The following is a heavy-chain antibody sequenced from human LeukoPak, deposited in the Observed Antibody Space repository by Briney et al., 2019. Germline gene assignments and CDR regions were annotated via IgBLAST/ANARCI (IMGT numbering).Heavy chain of an antibody. D-gene: IGHD1-26*01. CDR2: ISGSGGST. J-gene: IGHJ4*02. Sequence: GGSLRLSCAGSGFTFSSYAMSWVRQAPGKGLEWVSAISGSGGSTYYADSVKGRFTISRDNSKNTLYLQMNSLRAEDTAVYYCAKDLGVGATSGVAYWGQGTLVTVSS. CDR1: GFTFSSYA. CDR3: AKDLGVGATSGVAY. V-gene: IGHV3-23*01.